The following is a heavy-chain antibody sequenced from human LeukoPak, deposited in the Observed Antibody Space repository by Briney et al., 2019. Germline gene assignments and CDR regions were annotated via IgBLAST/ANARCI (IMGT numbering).Heavy chain of an antibody. V-gene: IGHV4-59*01. CDR1: GGSISSYY. Sequence: SETLSLTCTVSGGSISSYYWNWIRQPPGKGLEWIGYLYYTGSTNYNPSLKSRVTISVDTSTNQFSLNLNSVTAADTAVYYCARASHYGDYEPRPLDYWGQGTLVTVSS. J-gene: IGHJ4*02. CDR2: LYYTGST. CDR3: ARASHYGDYEPRPLDY. D-gene: IGHD4-17*01.